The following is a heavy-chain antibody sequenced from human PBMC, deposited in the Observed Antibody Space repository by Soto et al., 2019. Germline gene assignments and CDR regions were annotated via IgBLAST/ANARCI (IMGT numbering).Heavy chain of an antibody. CDR3: ARGSSVLRYFDWSIDY. J-gene: IGHJ4*02. Sequence: QVQLVQSGAEVKKPGASVKVSCKASGYTFTSYDINWVRQATGQGLEWMGWMNPNSGNTGYAQKFQGRVTMTRNTSISTAYMELSSLRSEDTAVYCCARGSSVLRYFDWSIDYWGQGTLVTVSS. D-gene: IGHD3-9*01. V-gene: IGHV1-8*01. CDR1: GYTFTSYD. CDR2: MNPNSGNT.